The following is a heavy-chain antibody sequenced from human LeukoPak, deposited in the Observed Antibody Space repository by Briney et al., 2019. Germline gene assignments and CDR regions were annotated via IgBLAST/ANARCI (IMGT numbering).Heavy chain of an antibody. CDR1: GGSISSYY. CDR3: ARENDFWSGFPVN. V-gene: IGHV4-59*01. CDR2: IYYSGST. Sequence: SETLTLTSTVSGGSISSYYWSWIRQPPGKGLEWIGYIYYSGSTNYNPSLKSRVTISVDTSKNQFSLKLSSVTAADTAVYYCARENDFWSGFPVNWGQGTLVTVSS. D-gene: IGHD3-3*01. J-gene: IGHJ4*02.